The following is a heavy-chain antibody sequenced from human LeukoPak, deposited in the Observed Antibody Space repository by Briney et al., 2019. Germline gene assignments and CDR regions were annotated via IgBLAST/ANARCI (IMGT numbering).Heavy chain of an antibody. CDR1: GFTFSSYA. CDR2: IWFDGRKK. D-gene: IGHD3-22*01. J-gene: IGHJ6*03. Sequence: PGRSLRLSCAASGFTFSSYAMHWVRQAPGKGLEWVTAIWFDGRKKYHADSVKGRFTISQDNSKKTLYLQMNSLRAEDTAVYYCAKEGRMIVVGNYYYMDVWGKGTTVTVSS. CDR3: AKEGRMIVVGNYYYMDV. V-gene: IGHV3-33*06.